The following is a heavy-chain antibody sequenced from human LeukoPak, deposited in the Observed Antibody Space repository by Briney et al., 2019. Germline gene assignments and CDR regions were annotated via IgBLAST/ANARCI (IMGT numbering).Heavy chain of an antibody. D-gene: IGHD3-10*01. CDR1: GGSISSYY. CDR2: IYNSGST. V-gene: IGHV4-59*12. Sequence: SETLSLTCTVSGGSISSYYWSWIRQPPGKGLEWIGYIYNSGSTNYNPSLKSRVTISVGKSKNQFSLKLSSVTAADTAVYYCARGGGNFDYWGQGTPVTVSS. CDR3: ARGGGNFDY. J-gene: IGHJ4*02.